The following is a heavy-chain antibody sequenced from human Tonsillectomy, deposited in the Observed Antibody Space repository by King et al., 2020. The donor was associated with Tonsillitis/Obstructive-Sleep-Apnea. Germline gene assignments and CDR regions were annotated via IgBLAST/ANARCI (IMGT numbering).Heavy chain of an antibody. D-gene: IGHD4-23*01. CDR2: ISYDGSDK. Sequence: VQLVESGGGVVQPGRSLRLSCAASGFIFSSYGMHWVRQAPGKGLEWVSVISYDGSDKYYAVSVKGRFTISRDNSKNTLYLQMNSLRAEDTAVYYCAKVLSVTPSYYYYYMDVWGKGTTVTVSS. J-gene: IGHJ6*03. CDR1: GFIFSSYG. V-gene: IGHV3-30*18. CDR3: AKVLSVTPSYYYYYMDV.